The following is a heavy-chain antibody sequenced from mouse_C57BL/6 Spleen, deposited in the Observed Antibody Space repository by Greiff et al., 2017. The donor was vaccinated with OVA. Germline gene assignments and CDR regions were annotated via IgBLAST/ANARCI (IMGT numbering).Heavy chain of an antibody. Sequence: VQLQQSGPELVKPGASVKISCKASGYTFTDYYMNWVKQSHGKSLEWIGDINPNNGGTSYNQKFKGKATLTVDKSSSTAYMELRSLTSEDSAVYYCARLGRGGGFDYWGQGTTLTVSS. J-gene: IGHJ2*01. CDR3: ARLGRGGGFDY. V-gene: IGHV1-26*01. CDR2: INPNNGGT. CDR1: GYTFTDYY. D-gene: IGHD4-1*01.